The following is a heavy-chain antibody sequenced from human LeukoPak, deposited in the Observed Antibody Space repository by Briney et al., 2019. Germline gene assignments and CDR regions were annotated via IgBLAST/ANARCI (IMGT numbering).Heavy chain of an antibody. CDR2: IWYDGSNK. Sequence: PGRSLRLSCAASRFTFSSYGMHWVRQAPGKGLEWVAVIWYDGSNKYYADSVKGRFTISRDNSKNTLYLQMNSLRAEDTAVYYCARPGDYWELDYWGQGTLVTVSS. CDR1: RFTFSSYG. V-gene: IGHV3-33*01. D-gene: IGHD4-17*01. CDR3: ARPGDYWELDY. J-gene: IGHJ4*02.